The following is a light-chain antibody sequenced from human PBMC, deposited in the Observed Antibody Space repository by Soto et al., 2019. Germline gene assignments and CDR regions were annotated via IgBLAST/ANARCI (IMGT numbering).Light chain of an antibody. J-gene: IGKJ5*01. CDR2: GAS. CDR3: QQYGTPRSVT. V-gene: IGKV3-20*01. Sequence: EIVLTQFPATLSLSPGERATLSCRASHSVNRYLAWYQQKPRQTPRLIIYGASGRADGIPHRFSGSGFGTNFPLTISKVEPEDFAVYHCQQYGTPRSVTFGQGTRLEIK. CDR1: HSVNRY.